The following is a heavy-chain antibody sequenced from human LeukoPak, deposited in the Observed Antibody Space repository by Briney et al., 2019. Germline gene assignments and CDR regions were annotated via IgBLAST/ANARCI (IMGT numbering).Heavy chain of an antibody. J-gene: IGHJ4*02. CDR2: ISSSSSYI. D-gene: IGHD4-11*01. CDR1: GFTFSSYS. Sequence: GGSLRLSCAACGFTFSSYSMNWGRQAPGKGLEWVSSISSSSSYIYYADSVKGRFTISRDNAKNSLYLQMNSLRAEDTAVYYCATTMTTVTPPDYWGQGTLVTVSS. V-gene: IGHV3-21*01. CDR3: ATTMTTVTPPDY.